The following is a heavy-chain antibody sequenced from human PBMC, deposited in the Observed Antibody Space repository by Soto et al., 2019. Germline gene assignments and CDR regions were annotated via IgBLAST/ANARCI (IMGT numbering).Heavy chain of an antibody. D-gene: IGHD3-9*01. Sequence: PGGSLRLSCAASGFTFSSYWMSWVRQAPGKGLEWVANIKQDGSEKYYVDSVKGRFTISRDNAKNSLYLQMNSLRAEDTAVYYCARDISYYDILTGYYLVWYYFDYWGQGTQVTVSS. J-gene: IGHJ4*02. CDR3: ARDISYYDILTGYYLVWYYFDY. V-gene: IGHV3-7*04. CDR1: GFTFSSYW. CDR2: IKQDGSEK.